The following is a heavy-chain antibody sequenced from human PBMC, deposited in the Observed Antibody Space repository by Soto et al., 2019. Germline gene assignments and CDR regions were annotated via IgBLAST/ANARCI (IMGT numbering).Heavy chain of an antibody. CDR3: ARPADIVATPQDGMDV. CDR1: GYSFTSYW. V-gene: IGHV5-10-1*01. CDR2: IDPSDSYT. Sequence: SLKISCKGSGYSFTSYWISWVRQMPGKGLEWMGRIDPSDSYTNYSPSFQGHVTISADKSISTAYLQWSSLKASDTAMYYCARPADIVATPQDGMDVWGQGTTVTVSS. J-gene: IGHJ6*02. D-gene: IGHD5-12*01.